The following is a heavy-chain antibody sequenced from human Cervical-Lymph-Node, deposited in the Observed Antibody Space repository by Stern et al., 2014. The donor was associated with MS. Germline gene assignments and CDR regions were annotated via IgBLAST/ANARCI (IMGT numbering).Heavy chain of an antibody. CDR1: GYSFATYW. V-gene: IGHV5-51*01. Sequence: VQLVESGAEVKKPGESLKISCKGSGYSFATYWIGWVRQMPGKGLEWMGILYPAHSDTRYSPAFRGQVTISADTSTNTAYLQWSSLRASDTAMYYCARHRERSSWRDYFYGMDVWGQGTTVTVSS. J-gene: IGHJ6*02. CDR2: LYPAHSDT. D-gene: IGHD1-26*01. CDR3: ARHRERSSWRDYFYGMDV.